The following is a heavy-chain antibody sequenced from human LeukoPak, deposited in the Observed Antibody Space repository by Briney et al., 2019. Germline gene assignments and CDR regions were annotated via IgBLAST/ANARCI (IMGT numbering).Heavy chain of an antibody. V-gene: IGHV4-39*07. CDR2: IYYSGST. CDR3: ARVSYYYGSGTGIYY. J-gene: IGHJ4*02. CDR1: GGSISSSSYY. Sequence: SETLSLTCTVSGGSISSSSYYWGWIRQPPGRGLEWIGSIYYSGSTYYNPSLKSRVTISVDTSKNQFSLKLSSVTAADTAVYYCARVSYYYGSGTGIYYWGQGTLVTVSS. D-gene: IGHD3-10*01.